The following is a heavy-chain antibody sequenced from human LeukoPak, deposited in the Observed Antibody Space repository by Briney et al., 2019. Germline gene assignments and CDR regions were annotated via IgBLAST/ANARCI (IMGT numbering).Heavy chain of an antibody. CDR3: ARDRGFGADDS. V-gene: IGHV3-7*01. Sequence: GGSLRLSCGASGFTFCGYWMSWVRQAPGKGLEWVANIHKDGSAKRYVDSVKGRFTISRDNAKSSLYLQMNSLRVEDTAVYYCARDRGFGADDSWGQGSLVTVSS. D-gene: IGHD3-10*01. CDR2: IHKDGSAK. J-gene: IGHJ4*02. CDR1: GFTFCGYW.